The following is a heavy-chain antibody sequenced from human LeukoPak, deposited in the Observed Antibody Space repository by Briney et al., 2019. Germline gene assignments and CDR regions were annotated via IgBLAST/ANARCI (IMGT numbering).Heavy chain of an antibody. V-gene: IGHV3-48*04. D-gene: IGHD2-2*01. J-gene: IGHJ4*02. CDR2: ITASGTAM. CDR3: ARGLPATLLDY. Sequence: QPGGSLRLSCAASGLTFSSYSMNWVRQAPGKGLEWVSHITASGTAMFCADSVKGRFTISRDNAKNSLYLQMNSLRAEDTAIYYCARGLPATLLDYWGQGTLVTVSS. CDR1: GLTFSSYS.